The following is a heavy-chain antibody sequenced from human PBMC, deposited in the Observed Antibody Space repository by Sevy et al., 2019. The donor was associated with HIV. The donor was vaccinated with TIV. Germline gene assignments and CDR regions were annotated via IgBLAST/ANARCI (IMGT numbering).Heavy chain of an antibody. CDR3: DTRASFEW. CDR1: GFSLSDSW. D-gene: IGHD3-9*01. CDR2: IKSKTDGGTT. Sequence: GGSLRLSCAASGFSLSDSWMTWVRQAPGKGLEWVGRIKSKTDGGTTDYAAPVKGRFTISRDESQNMLFLQMNSLKTEDTAVYFCDTRASFEWWGQGTLVTVSS. V-gene: IGHV3-15*01. J-gene: IGHJ4*02.